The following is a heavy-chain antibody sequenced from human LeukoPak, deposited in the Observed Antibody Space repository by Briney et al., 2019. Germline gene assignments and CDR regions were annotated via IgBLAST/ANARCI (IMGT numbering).Heavy chain of an antibody. V-gene: IGHV1-2*06. CDR2: INPNSGGT. J-gene: IGHJ5*02. Sequence: ASVKVSCKASGYTFTGYYMRWVRQAPGQGLEWMGRINPNSGGTNYAQKFQGRVTMTRDTSISTAYMELSRLRSDDTAVYYCARGRLVRGVIDWFDPWGQGTLVTVSS. D-gene: IGHD3-10*01. CDR3: ARGRLVRGVIDWFDP. CDR1: GYTFTGYY.